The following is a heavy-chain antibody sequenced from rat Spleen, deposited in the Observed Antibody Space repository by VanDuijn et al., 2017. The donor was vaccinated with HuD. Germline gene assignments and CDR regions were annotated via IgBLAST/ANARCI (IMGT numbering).Heavy chain of an antibody. CDR2: IIYDGSIT. CDR3: VRHYYYDGYWFAY. V-gene: IGHV5-17*01. D-gene: IGHD1-12*03. CDR1: GFSFRDFA. J-gene: IGHJ3*01. Sequence: EVQLVESGGGLVQPGRSLKLSCAASGFSFRDFAMAWVRQAPKTGLEWVATIIYDGSITYYRDSVKGRFTISRENAKSTLYLQMDSLRSEDTATYYCVRHYYYDGYWFAYWGQGTLVTVSS.